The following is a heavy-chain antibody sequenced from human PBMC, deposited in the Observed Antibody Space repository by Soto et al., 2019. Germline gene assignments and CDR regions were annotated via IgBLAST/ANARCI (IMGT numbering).Heavy chain of an antibody. J-gene: IGHJ3*02. D-gene: IGHD2-15*01. CDR1: GFTFSSYA. V-gene: IGHV3-66*01. CDR3: AREPRYCRGGSCSITGDAYDI. Sequence: PGGSLRLSCVVSGFTFSSYAMIWVRQAPGKGLEWVSVISNRGDTHYADSVRGRFSLSRDISDNTLHLQMNNLRVEDTAVYYCAREPRYCRGGSCSITGDAYDIWGQGTMVTVSS. CDR2: ISNRGDT.